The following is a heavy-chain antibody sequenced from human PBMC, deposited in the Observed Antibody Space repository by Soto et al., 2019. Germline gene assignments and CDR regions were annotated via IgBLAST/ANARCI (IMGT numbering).Heavy chain of an antibody. CDR2: IHYSGGT. Sequence: SETLSLTCSVSGGSIISTTYHWGWIRQPPGNGLEWIGNIHYSGGTHYNLSLKSRVTMSLDTSKNQFSLTLTSVTAADTAVYYCARFPSSGRLYYYYMDVWGKGTTVTVSS. CDR1: GGSIISTTYH. D-gene: IGHD3-10*01. J-gene: IGHJ6*03. V-gene: IGHV4-39*01. CDR3: ARFPSSGRLYYYYMDV.